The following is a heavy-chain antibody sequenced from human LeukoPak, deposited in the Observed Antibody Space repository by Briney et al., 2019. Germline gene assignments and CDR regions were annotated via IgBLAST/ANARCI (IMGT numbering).Heavy chain of an antibody. CDR1: GGSIASDY. CDR3: SRGGANDL. V-gene: IGHV4-4*07. CDR2: IFTSGST. D-gene: IGHD4/OR15-4a*01. J-gene: IGHJ5*02. Sequence: SETLSLTCTVSGGSIASDYWSWIRQPAGKGLEWIGRIFTSGSTTYNPSLKSRVTMSLDTSKNQFFLKLSSVTAADTAAYFCSRGGANDLWGQGTLVTVSS.